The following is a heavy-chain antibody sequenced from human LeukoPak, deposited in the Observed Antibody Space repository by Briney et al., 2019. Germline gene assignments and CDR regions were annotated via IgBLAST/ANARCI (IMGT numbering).Heavy chain of an antibody. CDR1: GFTLSSYA. Sequence: GGSLRPPCAASGFTLSSYAMSWVRQAPGKGLEWVSTIGGGGESTYYADSVKGRFTISRDNSKNTVYLQMNSLRAEDTAVYYCAKVLSGSQDYWGQGTLVTVFS. CDR2: IGGGGEST. J-gene: IGHJ4*02. D-gene: IGHD1-26*01. CDR3: AKVLSGSQDY. V-gene: IGHV3-23*01.